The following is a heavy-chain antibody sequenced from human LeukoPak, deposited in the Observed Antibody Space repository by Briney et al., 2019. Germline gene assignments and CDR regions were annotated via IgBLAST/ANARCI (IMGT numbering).Heavy chain of an antibody. CDR2: IYYSGST. V-gene: IGHV4-39*01. Sequence: PSETLSLTCTVSGGSISSSSYYWGWIRQPPGKGLEWIGSIYYSGSTYYNPSLKSGVTISVDTSKNQFSLKLSSVTAADTAVYYCARQLFVVVPAAIGYWGQGTLVTVSS. CDR1: GGSISSSSYY. J-gene: IGHJ4*02. D-gene: IGHD2-2*02. CDR3: ARQLFVVVPAAIGY.